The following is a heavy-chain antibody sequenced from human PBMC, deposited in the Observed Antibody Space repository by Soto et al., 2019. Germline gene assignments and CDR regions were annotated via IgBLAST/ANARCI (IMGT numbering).Heavy chain of an antibody. Sequence: QSGGSLRLSCAASGFTFSSYWMSWVRQAPGKGLEWVANIKQDGSEKYYVDSVKGRFTISRDNAKNSLYLQMNSLRAEDTAVYYCARDPSIVLVPAATYYYYYYGMDVWGQGTTVTVSS. V-gene: IGHV3-7*01. CDR3: ARDPSIVLVPAATYYYYYYGMDV. CDR2: IKQDGSEK. D-gene: IGHD2-2*01. CDR1: GFTFSSYW. J-gene: IGHJ6*02.